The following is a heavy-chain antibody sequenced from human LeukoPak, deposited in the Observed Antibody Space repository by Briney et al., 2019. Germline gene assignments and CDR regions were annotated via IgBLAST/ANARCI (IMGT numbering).Heavy chain of an antibody. J-gene: IGHJ4*02. D-gene: IGHD5-12*01. CDR1: GFTFSTYA. CDR2: FSYDGSTQ. V-gene: IGHV3-30-3*02. Sequence: GRSLRLSCAGSGFTFSTYAMHCVRQAPGKGLEWVALFSYDGSTQRYADSVKGRFTISRDNSKNSLYLQMNSLRTEDTAVYYCAEGKDGFGGYDYLFDYWGQGTLVTVSS. CDR3: AEGKDGFGGYDYLFDY.